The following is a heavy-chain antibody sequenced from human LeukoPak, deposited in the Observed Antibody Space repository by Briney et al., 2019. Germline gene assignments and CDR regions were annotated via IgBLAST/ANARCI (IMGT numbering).Heavy chain of an antibody. J-gene: IGHJ4*02. CDR3: ARGNYDSGESFDY. V-gene: IGHV3-11*01. D-gene: IGHD3-22*01. CDR2: LSSSGSTI. Sequence: SGGSLRLSCGASGFTYSDYYMRWIRHARGKGLEWVSYLSSSGSTIYYADSVRARFTISRDNAKNSLYLQMNSLRAEDTAVYYCARGNYDSGESFDYWGQGTLVTVSS. CDR1: GFTYSDYY.